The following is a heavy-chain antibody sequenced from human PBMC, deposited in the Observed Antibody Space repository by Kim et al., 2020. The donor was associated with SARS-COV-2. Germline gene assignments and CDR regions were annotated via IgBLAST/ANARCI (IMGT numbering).Heavy chain of an antibody. V-gene: IGHV1-46*01. J-gene: IGHJ4*02. D-gene: IGHD3-22*01. CDR2: INPSGGST. CDR1: GYTFTSYY. CDR3: ARDMNYYDSSGPMGY. Sequence: ASVKVSCKASGYTFTSYYMHWVRQAPGQGLEWMGIINPSGGSTSYAQKFQGRVTMTRDTSTSTVYMELSSLRSEDTAVYYCARDMNYYDSSGPMGYWGQGTLVTVSS.